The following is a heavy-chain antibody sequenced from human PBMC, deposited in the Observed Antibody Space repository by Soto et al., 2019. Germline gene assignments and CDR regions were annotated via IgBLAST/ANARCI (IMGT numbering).Heavy chain of an antibody. Sequence: GGSLRLSCAASGFTFSSYAMHWVRQAPGKGLEWVAVISYDGSNKYYADSVKGRFTISRDNSKNTLYLQMNSLRAEDTAVYYCARDAPTTVTYYFDYWGQGTLVTVS. CDR2: ISYDGSNK. J-gene: IGHJ4*02. CDR3: ARDAPTTVTYYFDY. D-gene: IGHD4-17*01. CDR1: GFTFSSYA. V-gene: IGHV3-30-3*01.